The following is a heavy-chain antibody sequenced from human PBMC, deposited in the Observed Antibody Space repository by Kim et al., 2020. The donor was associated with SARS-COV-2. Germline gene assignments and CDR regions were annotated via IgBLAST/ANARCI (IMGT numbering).Heavy chain of an antibody. D-gene: IGHD3-10*01. V-gene: IGHV1-8*01. CDR3: ARGLWFGELFPFDY. Sequence: AQKFQGRVTMTRNTSISTAYMELSSLRSEDTAVYYCARGLWFGELFPFDYWGQGTLVTVSS. J-gene: IGHJ4*02.